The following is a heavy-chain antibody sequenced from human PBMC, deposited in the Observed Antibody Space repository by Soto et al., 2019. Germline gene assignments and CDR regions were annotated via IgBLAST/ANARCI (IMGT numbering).Heavy chain of an antibody. CDR2: IDPSDSYT. D-gene: IGHD6-6*01. V-gene: IGHV5-10-1*01. CDR1: GYSFTSYW. Sequence: GESLKISCKGSGYSFTSYWISWVRQMPGKGLEWMGRIDPSDSYTNYSPSFQGHVTISADKSISTAYLQWSSLKASDTAMYYCACPLSSSSSSLVRDYYYGMDVWGQGTTVTVSS. CDR3: ACPLSSSSSSLVRDYYYGMDV. J-gene: IGHJ6*02.